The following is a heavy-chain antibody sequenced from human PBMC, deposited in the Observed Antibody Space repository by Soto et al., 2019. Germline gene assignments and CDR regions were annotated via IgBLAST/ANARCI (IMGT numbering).Heavy chain of an antibody. CDR1: GFTFSNSG. Sequence: PGGSLRLSCAASGFTFSNSGMNWVRQAPGKGLEWVSSITSSGSYIYYADSVKGRFTISRDNAKNSLYLQMHSLRAEDTAVYYCARVLFSYSNSWDFDYWGQGTLVTVAS. CDR2: ITSSGSYI. D-gene: IGHD6-13*01. CDR3: ARVLFSYSNSWDFDY. J-gene: IGHJ4*02. V-gene: IGHV3-21*01.